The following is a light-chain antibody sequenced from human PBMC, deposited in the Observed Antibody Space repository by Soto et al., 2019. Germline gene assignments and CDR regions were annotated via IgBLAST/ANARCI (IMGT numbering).Light chain of an antibody. V-gene: IGKV1-39*01. CDR1: QSISSY. CDR2: AAS. Sequence: DIQMTQSPSSLSASVGDGVTITCRASQSISSYLNWYQQKPGKAPKLLIYAASSLQSGVPSRFSGSGSGTDFTLTISSLQPEDFATYYCQQSYSTLETFCQGTKVEIK. CDR3: QQSYSTLET. J-gene: IGKJ1*01.